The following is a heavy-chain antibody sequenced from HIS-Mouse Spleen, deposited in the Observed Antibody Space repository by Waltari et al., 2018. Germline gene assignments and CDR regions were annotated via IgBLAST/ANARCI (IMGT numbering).Heavy chain of an antibody. CDR3: ARYSSSSGVDY. Sequence: QVQLVESGGGVVQPGRSLRLSCAASGFTFSSYGMHWVRQAPGKGLGWVAVIWYDGSNKYYADSVKGRFTISRDNSKNTLYLQMNSLRAEDTAVYYCARYSSSSGVDYWGQGTLVTVSS. D-gene: IGHD6-6*01. J-gene: IGHJ4*02. CDR2: IWYDGSNK. CDR1: GFTFSSYG. V-gene: IGHV3-33*01.